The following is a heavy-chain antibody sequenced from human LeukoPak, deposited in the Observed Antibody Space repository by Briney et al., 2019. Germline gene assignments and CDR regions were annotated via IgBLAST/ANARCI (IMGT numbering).Heavy chain of an antibody. CDR2: IDYSGST. V-gene: IGHV4-59*08. CDR1: GGSISTYY. J-gene: IGHJ5*02. D-gene: IGHD6-13*01. Sequence: SETLSLTCSVSGGSISTYYWSWIRQPPGKGLEWIGYIDYSGSTSYNPSLKSRVTISADTPKNQFSLKLSSVTAADTAVYYCAGQFRRIAAAGTEPWFDPWGQGTLVTVSS. CDR3: AGQFRRIAAAGTEPWFDP.